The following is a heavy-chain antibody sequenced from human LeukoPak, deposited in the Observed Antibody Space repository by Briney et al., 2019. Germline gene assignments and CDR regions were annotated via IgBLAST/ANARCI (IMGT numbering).Heavy chain of an antibody. V-gene: IGHV3-21*01. CDR1: GFTFSSYS. J-gene: IGHJ4*02. CDR2: ISSSSSYI. CDR3: AREVNGDLTNFDY. Sequence: PGGSLRLSCAASGFTFSSYSMNWVRQAPGKGLEGVSSISSSSSYIYYADSVKGRFTISRDNAKNSLYLQMNSLRAEDTAVYYCAREVNGDLTNFDYWGQGTLVTVSS. D-gene: IGHD7-27*01.